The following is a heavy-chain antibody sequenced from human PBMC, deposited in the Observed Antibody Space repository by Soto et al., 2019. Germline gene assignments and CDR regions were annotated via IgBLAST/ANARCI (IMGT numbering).Heavy chain of an antibody. D-gene: IGHD3-10*01. CDR2: ISAYNGNT. V-gene: IGHV1-18*01. J-gene: IGHJ6*04. CDR3: ARDYTPRPPGSGSYYNAGPPLDV. Sequence: ASVKVSCKASGYTFTSYGISWVRQAPGQGLEWMGWISAYNGNTNYAQKLQGRVTMTTDTSTSTAYMELRSLRSDDTAVYYCARDYTPRPPGSGSYYNAGPPLDVWGKGTTVTVSS. CDR1: GYTFTSYG.